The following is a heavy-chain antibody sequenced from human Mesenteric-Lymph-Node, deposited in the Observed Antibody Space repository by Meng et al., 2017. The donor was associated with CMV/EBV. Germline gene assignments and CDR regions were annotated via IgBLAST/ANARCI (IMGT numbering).Heavy chain of an antibody. V-gene: IGHV1-8*03. Sequence: ASVKVSCKASGYTFTSYDINRVRQATGQGLEWMGWMNPNSGNTGYAQKFQGRVTITRNTSISTAYMELSSLRSEDTAVYYCARGGIAAAGYYFDYWGQGTLVTVSS. CDR3: ARGGIAAAGYYFDY. D-gene: IGHD6-13*01. CDR2: MNPNSGNT. J-gene: IGHJ4*02. CDR1: GYTFTSYD.